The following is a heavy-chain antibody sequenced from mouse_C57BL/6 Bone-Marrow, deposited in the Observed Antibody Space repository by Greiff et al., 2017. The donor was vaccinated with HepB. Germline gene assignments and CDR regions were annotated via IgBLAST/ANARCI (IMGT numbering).Heavy chain of an antibody. V-gene: IGHV1-26*01. CDR3: ARAVTWFAY. CDR1: GYTFTDYY. D-gene: IGHD3-3*01. Sequence: VQLKQSGPELVKPGASVKISCKASGYTFTDYYMNWVKQSHGKSLEWIGDINPNNGGTSYNQKFKGKATLTVDKSSSTAYMELRSLTSEDSAVYYCARAVTWFAYWGQGTLVTVSA. J-gene: IGHJ3*01. CDR2: INPNNGGT.